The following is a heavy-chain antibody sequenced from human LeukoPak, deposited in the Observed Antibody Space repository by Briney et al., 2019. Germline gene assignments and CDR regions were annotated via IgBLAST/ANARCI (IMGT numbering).Heavy chain of an antibody. CDR3: ARVEVGREPGICDY. J-gene: IGHJ4*02. V-gene: IGHV1-69*01. CDR2: IIPIFGTA. D-gene: IGHD1-26*01. Sequence: SVKVSCKASGGTFSSYAISWVRQAPGQGLEWMGGIIPIFGTANYAQKFQGRVTITADESTSTAYMELSSLRSDDTAVYYCARVEVGREPGICDYWGQGTLVTVSS. CDR1: GGTFSSYA.